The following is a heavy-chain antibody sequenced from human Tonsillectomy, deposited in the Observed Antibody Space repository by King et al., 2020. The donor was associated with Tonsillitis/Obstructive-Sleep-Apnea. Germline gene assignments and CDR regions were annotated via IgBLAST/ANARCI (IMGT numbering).Heavy chain of an antibody. CDR3: ERGIRYSSGWYFDY. CDR2: IYYSGST. D-gene: IGHD6-19*01. Sequence: QMQLQESGPGLVKPSETLSLTCTVSGGSISSSSYYWGWIRQPPGKGLEWIGRIYYSGSTYYNPSLKSRVTISVDTSKNQFSLKLSSVTAADTAVYYCERGIRYSSGWYFDYWGQGTLVTVSS. V-gene: IGHV4-39*01. CDR1: GGSISSSSYY. J-gene: IGHJ4*02.